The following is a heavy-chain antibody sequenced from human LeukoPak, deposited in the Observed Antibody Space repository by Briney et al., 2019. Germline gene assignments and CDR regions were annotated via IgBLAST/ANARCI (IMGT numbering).Heavy chain of an antibody. D-gene: IGHD3-16*01. J-gene: IGHJ6*02. CDR3: ARSLGYYYGMDV. CDR1: GFTVTSNY. Sequence: GGSLRLSCAASGFTVTSNYMSWVRQAPGQGLEWVSVIYSGDSTFYADSVKGRFTISRDNSKNTLYLQMNSLRAEDTAVYYCARSLGYYYGMDVWGQGTTVTVSS. V-gene: IGHV3-53*01. CDR2: IYSGDST.